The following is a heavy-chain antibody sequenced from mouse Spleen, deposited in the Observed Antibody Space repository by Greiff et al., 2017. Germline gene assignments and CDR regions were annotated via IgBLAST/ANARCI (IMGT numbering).Heavy chain of an antibody. J-gene: IGHJ1*03. CDR3: ARHYSNYGYFDV. V-gene: IGHV1-69*01. Sequence: QVQLQQSGAELVMPGASVKLSCKASGYTFTSYWMHWVKQRPGQGLEWIGEIDPSDSYTNYNQKFKGKATLTVDKSSSTAYMQLSSLTSEDSAVYYCARHYSNYGYFDVWGTGTTVTVSS. D-gene: IGHD2-5*01. CDR2: IDPSDSYT. CDR1: GYTFTSYW.